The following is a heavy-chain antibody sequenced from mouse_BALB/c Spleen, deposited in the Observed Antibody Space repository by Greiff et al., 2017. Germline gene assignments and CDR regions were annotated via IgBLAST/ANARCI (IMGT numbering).Heavy chain of an antibody. CDR1: GYTFTSYW. Sequence: VKLQESGAELARPGASVKLSCKASGYTFTSYWMQWVKQRPGQGLEWIGAIYPGDGDTRYTQKFKGKATLTADKSSSTAYMQLSSLASEDSAVYYCASYDYWGQGTTLTVSS. V-gene: IGHV1-87*01. CDR2: IYPGDGDT. CDR3: ASYDY. J-gene: IGHJ2*01.